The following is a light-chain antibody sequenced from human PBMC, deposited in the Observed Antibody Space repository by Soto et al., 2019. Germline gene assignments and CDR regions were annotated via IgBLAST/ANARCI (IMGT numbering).Light chain of an antibody. CDR3: QQYNSFSPWT. Sequence: DIQLTQSPSSVSASVGARVTITCRASQSISSWLAWYQQKPGKAPKLLIYDASSLESGVPSRFSGSGSGTEFTLTISSLQPDDFASYYCQQYNSFSPWTFGQGTKVDIK. J-gene: IGKJ1*01. V-gene: IGKV1-5*01. CDR2: DAS. CDR1: QSISSW.